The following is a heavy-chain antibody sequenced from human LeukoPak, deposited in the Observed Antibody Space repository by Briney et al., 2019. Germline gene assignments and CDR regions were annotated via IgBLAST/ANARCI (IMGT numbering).Heavy chain of an antibody. Sequence: GRSLRLSCAASGFTFDDYAMHWVRQAPGKGLEWVSGISWNSGSIDYADSVKGRFTISRDNSKNTLYLQMNSLRAEDTAVYYCARDLILWFGELTYYYYGMDVWGQGTTVTVSS. CDR2: ISWNSGSI. CDR3: ARDLILWFGELTYYYYGMDV. V-gene: IGHV3-9*01. J-gene: IGHJ6*02. CDR1: GFTFDDYA. D-gene: IGHD3-10*01.